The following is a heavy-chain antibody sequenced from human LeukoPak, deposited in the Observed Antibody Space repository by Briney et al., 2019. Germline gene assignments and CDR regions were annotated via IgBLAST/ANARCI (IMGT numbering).Heavy chain of an antibody. CDR3: AKDYDRTGYYPDY. D-gene: IGHD3-22*01. V-gene: IGHV3-30*18. CDR1: GFTFSSYG. J-gene: IGHJ4*02. Sequence: PGGSLRLSCAASGFTFSSYGMHWVRQAPGKGLEWVAVISYDGSNKYYADSVKGRFTISRDNSKNTLYLQMNSLRAEDTAVYYCAKDYDRTGYYPDYWGQGTLVTVSS. CDR2: ISYDGSNK.